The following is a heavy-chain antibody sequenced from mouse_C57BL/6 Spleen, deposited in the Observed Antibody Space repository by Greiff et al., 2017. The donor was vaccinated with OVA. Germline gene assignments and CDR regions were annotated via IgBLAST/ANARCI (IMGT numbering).Heavy chain of an antibody. CDR2: IDPSDSYT. Sequence: QVQLQQPGAELVRPGTSVKLSCKASGYTFTSYWMHWVKQRPGQGLEWIGVIDPSDSYTNYNQKFKGKATLTVDTSSSTAYMRLSSLTSEDSAVYYCAMMVTTYWYFDVWGTGTTVTVSS. J-gene: IGHJ1*03. CDR1: GYTFTSYW. D-gene: IGHD2-3*01. V-gene: IGHV1-59*01. CDR3: AMMVTTYWYFDV.